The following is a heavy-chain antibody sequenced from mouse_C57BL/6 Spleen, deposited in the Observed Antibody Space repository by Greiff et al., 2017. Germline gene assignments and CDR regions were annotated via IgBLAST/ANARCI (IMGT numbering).Heavy chain of an antibody. CDR1: GYAFTNYL. D-gene: IGHD1-1*01. V-gene: IGHV1-54*01. Sequence: VQLQQSGAELVRPGTSVKVSCKASGYAFTNYLIEWVKQRPGQGLEWIGVINPGSGGTNYNEKFKGKATLTADKSSSTAYMQLSSLTSEDSAVYFCARRDYYGSSYDAMDYWGQGTSVTVSS. CDR2: INPGSGGT. J-gene: IGHJ4*01. CDR3: ARRDYYGSSYDAMDY.